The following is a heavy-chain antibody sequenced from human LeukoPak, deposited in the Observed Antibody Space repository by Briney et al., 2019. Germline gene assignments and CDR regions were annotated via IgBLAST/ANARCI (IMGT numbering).Heavy chain of an antibody. CDR3: ARDGCDDCYSSAFDI. CDR2: ISSSSSTI. V-gene: IGHV3-48*01. D-gene: IGHD2-21*02. J-gene: IGHJ3*02. Sequence: PGGSLRLSCAASGFTFSSYSMNWVRQAPGKGLEWVSYISSSSSTIYYADSVKGRFTISRDNAKNSLYLQMNSLRAEDTAVYYCARDGCDDCYSSAFDIWGQGTMVTVSS. CDR1: GFTFSSYS.